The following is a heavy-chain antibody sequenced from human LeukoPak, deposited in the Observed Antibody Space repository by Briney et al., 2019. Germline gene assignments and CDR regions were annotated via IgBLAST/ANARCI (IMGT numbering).Heavy chain of an antibody. J-gene: IGHJ6*03. D-gene: IGHD3-3*01. CDR2: NNPNSGGT. V-gene: IGHV1-2*02. Sequence: ASVKVSCKASGYTFTCYYMHWVRQAPGQGLDWMGWNNPNSGGTNYSQKFQGRVTMTRDTSISIAYMELSRLRSDDTAVYYCARDTARITIFGVAKYMDVSGKGTTVTVSS. CDR1: GYTFTCYY. CDR3: ARDTARITIFGVAKYMDV.